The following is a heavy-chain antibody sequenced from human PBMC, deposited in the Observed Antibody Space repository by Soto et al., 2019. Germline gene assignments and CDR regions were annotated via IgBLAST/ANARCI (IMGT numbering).Heavy chain of an antibody. Sequence: PGESLKISCKGSGYSFTSYWIGWVRQMPGKGLEWMGIIYPGDSGTRYSPSFQGQVTISADKSISTAYLQWSSLKASDTAMYYCARLADYYDSSGYSRGGGSWFDPWGQGTLVTVSS. CDR2: IYPGDSGT. V-gene: IGHV5-51*01. D-gene: IGHD3-22*01. CDR1: GYSFTSYW. J-gene: IGHJ5*02. CDR3: ARLADYYDSSGYSRGGGSWFDP.